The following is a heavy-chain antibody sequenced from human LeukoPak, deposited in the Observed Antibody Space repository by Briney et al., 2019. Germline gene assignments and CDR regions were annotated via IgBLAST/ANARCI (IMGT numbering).Heavy chain of an antibody. D-gene: IGHD3-9*01. CDR3: ARAYTGTGWGHFDY. Sequence: PGGSLRLSCAASGFNFKNYAMHWVRQAPAKGLEWVAVISSDGGSEYYAPSVKGRFTISRDTSKNTLFLDMNGLRGDGTALYYCARAYTGTGWGHFDYWGQGTLVTVSS. V-gene: IGHV3-30-3*01. CDR1: GFNFKNYA. CDR2: ISSDGGSE. J-gene: IGHJ4*02.